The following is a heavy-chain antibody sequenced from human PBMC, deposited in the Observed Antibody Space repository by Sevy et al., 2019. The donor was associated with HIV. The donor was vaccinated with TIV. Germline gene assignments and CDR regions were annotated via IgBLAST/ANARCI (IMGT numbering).Heavy chain of an antibody. J-gene: IGHJ6*02. CDR1: GFTFDDYG. V-gene: IGHV3-9*01. CDR2: ISWNGDSI. D-gene: IGHD4-17*01. CDR3: GKDLGSTGYYSMDV. Sequence: GGSLRLSCAASGFTFDDYGMHWVRQAPGKGMEWVSGISWNGDSIRYADSVKGRFTISRDNAKNSLYLQMNGLRAEDTALYYCGKDLGSTGYYSMDVWGPGTTVTVSS.